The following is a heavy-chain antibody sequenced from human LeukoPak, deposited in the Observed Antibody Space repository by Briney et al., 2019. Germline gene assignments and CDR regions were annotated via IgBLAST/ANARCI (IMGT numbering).Heavy chain of an antibody. CDR2: IYYSGST. Sequence: PSETLSLTCTVSGGSISSYYWSWIRQPPGKGLEWIGYIYYSGSTNYNPSLKSRVTISVDTSKNQFSLKLSSVTAADTAVYNCARGKDYVPPYYFDYWGQGTLVTVSS. CDR3: ARGKDYVPPYYFDY. D-gene: IGHD4-17*01. CDR1: GGSISSYY. J-gene: IGHJ4*02. V-gene: IGHV4-59*01.